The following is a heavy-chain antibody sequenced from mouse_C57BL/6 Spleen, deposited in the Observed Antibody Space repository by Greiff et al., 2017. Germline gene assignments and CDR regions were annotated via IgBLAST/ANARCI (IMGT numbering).Heavy chain of an antibody. V-gene: IGHV1-53*01. CDR1: GYTFTSYW. Sequence: VQLQQSGTELVKPGASVKLSCKASGYTFTSYWMHWVKQRPGQGLEWIGNINPSNGGTNYNEKFKSKATLTVDKSSSTAYMQLSSLTSEDSAVYYCARSYYDYDLWYFDVWGTGTTVTVSS. CDR3: ARSYYDYDLWYFDV. D-gene: IGHD2-4*01. CDR2: INPSNGGT. J-gene: IGHJ1*03.